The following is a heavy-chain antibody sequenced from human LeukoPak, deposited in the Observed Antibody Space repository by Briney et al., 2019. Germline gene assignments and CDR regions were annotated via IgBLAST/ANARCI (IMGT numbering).Heavy chain of an antibody. V-gene: IGHV1-46*01. D-gene: IGHD3-10*02. J-gene: IGHJ4*02. Sequence: GASVKVSCKASGYTFTSYYIHWVRQAPGQGLEWMGIINPSGGSTSYAQKFQGRVTMTRDTSTSTVYMELSSLRSEDTAVYYCARALFEAPFDYWGQGTLVTVSS. CDR3: ARALFEAPFDY. CDR1: GYTFTSYY. CDR2: INPSGGST.